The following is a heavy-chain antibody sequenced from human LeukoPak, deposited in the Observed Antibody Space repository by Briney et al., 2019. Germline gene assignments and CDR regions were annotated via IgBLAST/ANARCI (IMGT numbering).Heavy chain of an antibody. Sequence: PGGSLRLSCTASGFAYSGSSMHWVRQAPGKGLEWVSGIQRDGSSPTYADSVKGRFTISRDNAKGSVYLQMISLRAEDTAVYYCAKDLGSDMVRGTFVYWGQGTLVTVSS. CDR1: GFAYSGSS. D-gene: IGHD3-10*01. CDR3: AKDLGSDMVRGTFVY. J-gene: IGHJ4*02. V-gene: IGHV3-74*01. CDR2: IQRDGSSP.